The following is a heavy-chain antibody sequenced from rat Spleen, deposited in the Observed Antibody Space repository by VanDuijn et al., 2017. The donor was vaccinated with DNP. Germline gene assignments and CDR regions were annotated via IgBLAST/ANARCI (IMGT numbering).Heavy chain of an antibody. CDR1: GFTFSSYW. J-gene: IGHJ2*01. V-gene: IGHV5-58*01. Sequence: EVQLVETGGGLVQPGRSLKLSCVASGFTFSSYWMYWIRQAPGKGLEWVASINTDGGSTYYPDSVKGRFTISSDNAENTVYLQMNSLRSEDTATYYCAKGGGWEDYWGQGVMVTVSS. D-gene: IGHD5-1*01. CDR3: AKGGGWEDY. CDR2: INTDGGST.